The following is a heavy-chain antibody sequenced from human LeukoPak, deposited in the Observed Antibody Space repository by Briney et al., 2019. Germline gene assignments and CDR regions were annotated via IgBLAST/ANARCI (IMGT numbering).Heavy chain of an antibody. V-gene: IGHV1-2*02. J-gene: IGHJ5*02. CDR1: GYTFTGYY. CDR3: ARTDYSQSGSVHRGVYWFDP. D-gene: IGHD4-4*01. Sequence: GASVKVSCKASGYTFTGYYMHWVRQAPGQGLEWMGWINPNSGGTNYAQKFQGRVTMTRDTSISTAYMELSRLRSDDTAVYYCARTDYSQSGSVHRGVYWFDPWGQGTLVTVSS. CDR2: INPNSGGT.